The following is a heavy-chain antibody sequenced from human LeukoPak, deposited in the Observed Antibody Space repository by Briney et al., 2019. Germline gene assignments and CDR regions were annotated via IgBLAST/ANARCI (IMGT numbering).Heavy chain of an antibody. CDR3: ARARKMATINPYYYYYGMDV. Sequence: ASVKVSCKASGGTFSSYTISWVRQAPGQGLEWMGRIIPILGIANYAQKFQGRVTITADKSTSTAYMERSSLRSEGTAVYYCARARKMATINPYYYYYGMDVWGQGTTVTVSS. V-gene: IGHV1-69*02. D-gene: IGHD5-24*01. J-gene: IGHJ6*02. CDR2: IIPILGIA. CDR1: GGTFSSYT.